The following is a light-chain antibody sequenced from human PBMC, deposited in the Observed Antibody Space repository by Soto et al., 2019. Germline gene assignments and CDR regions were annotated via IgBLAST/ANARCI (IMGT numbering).Light chain of an antibody. V-gene: IGKV3-20*01. J-gene: IGKJ1*01. CDR3: QQCGSSPWT. CDR2: GAS. Sequence: EIVLTQSPGTLSLSPGERATLSCRASQSVSSTYLAWYQQKPGQAPRLLIYGASSRATGIPARFSGGGSGTDFTLTISSVEPEDFAVYYCQQCGSSPWTFGQGTKVEIK. CDR1: QSVSSTY.